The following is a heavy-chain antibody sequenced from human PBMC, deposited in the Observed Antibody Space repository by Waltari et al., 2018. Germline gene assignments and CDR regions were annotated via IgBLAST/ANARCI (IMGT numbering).Heavy chain of an antibody. V-gene: IGHV1-18*04. CDR3: ARDYCSGDGCSLDC. J-gene: IGHJ4*02. D-gene: IGHD2-15*01. Sequence: QVQLVQSGNEVMKPGASVTVSCKASGYTFTSHSITWVRQAPGQGPEWLGWINRNNGNTKFAQKFQGRVSLTTDTSTSTAYMDLRSLTSDDTAVYYCARDYCSGDGCSLDCWGQGTLVTVSS. CDR2: INRNNGNT. CDR1: GYTFTSHS.